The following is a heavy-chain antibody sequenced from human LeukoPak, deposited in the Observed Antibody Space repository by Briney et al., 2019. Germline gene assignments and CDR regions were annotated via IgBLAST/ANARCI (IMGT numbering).Heavy chain of an antibody. V-gene: IGHV3-74*01. CDR1: GFTFSSYW. CDR2: IASDGSST. D-gene: IGHD5-18*01. Sequence: GGSLRLSCAASGFTFSSYWMNWVRQAPGKGLVWVSRIASDGSSTTYADSVKGRFTISRDNAKNTLYLQMNSLRAEDTAVYYCARGWGDTAMVIYYGMDVWGQGTTVTVSS. CDR3: ARGWGDTAMVIYYGMDV. J-gene: IGHJ6*02.